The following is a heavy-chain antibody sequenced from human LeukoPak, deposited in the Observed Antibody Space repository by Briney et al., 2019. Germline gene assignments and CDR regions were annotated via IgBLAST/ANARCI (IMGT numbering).Heavy chain of an antibody. V-gene: IGHV3-23*01. CDR3: AKGFGGYYFGY. D-gene: IGHD3-16*01. CDR1: GFTFSSYA. Sequence: GGSLRLSCAASGFTFSSYAMSWVRQAPGTGLEWVSTISGTGDNTYYADSVKGRFTISRDNSKNTLYLQMNSLRAEDTAVYYCAKGFGGYYFGYWGQGTLVTVSS. CDR2: ISGTGDNT. J-gene: IGHJ4*02.